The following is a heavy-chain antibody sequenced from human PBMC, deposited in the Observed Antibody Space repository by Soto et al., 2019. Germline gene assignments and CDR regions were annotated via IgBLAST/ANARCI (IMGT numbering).Heavy chain of an antibody. CDR2: ISYDGSNK. CDR1: GFTVSRCG. CDR3: AKDLFENYIAVAGTCDY. Sequence: GGALRLSCAASGFTVSRCGMHWVRQAPGRGLEWVAVISYDGSNKYYADSVKGRFTISRDNSKNTLYLQMNSLRAEDTAVYYCAKDLFENYIAVAGTCDYWGQGTLVPVSS. V-gene: IGHV3-30*18. D-gene: IGHD6-19*01. J-gene: IGHJ4*02.